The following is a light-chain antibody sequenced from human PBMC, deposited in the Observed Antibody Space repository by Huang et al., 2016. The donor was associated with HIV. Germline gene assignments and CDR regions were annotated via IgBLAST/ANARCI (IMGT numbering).Light chain of an antibody. CDR1: QSVSSSY. CDR2: GAS. V-gene: IGKV3-20*01. Sequence: EIVLTQSPGTLSLSPGERATLSCRASQSVSSSYLAWYQQKPGQAPRLLFYGASSRATGIPDRFSGSGSGTDFTLTISRREPEDFAVYYCQQYDSSPWTFGQGTKVEIK. CDR3: QQYDSSPWT. J-gene: IGKJ1*01.